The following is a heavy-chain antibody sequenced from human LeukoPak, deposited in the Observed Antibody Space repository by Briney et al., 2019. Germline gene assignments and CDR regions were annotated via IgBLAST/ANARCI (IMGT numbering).Heavy chain of an antibody. CDR3: ARASSIAAAGTPPDY. J-gene: IGHJ4*02. D-gene: IGHD6-13*01. Sequence: ASVKVSCKASGYTFTSYGISWVRQTPGQGLEWMGWISAYNGNTNYAQKLQGRVTMTTDTSTSTAYMELRSLRSDDTAVYYCARASSIAAAGTPPDYWGQGTLVTVSS. CDR2: ISAYNGNT. CDR1: GYTFTSYG. V-gene: IGHV1-18*01.